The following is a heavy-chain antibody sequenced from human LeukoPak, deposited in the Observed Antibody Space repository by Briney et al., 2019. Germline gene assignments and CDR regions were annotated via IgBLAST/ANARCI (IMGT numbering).Heavy chain of an antibody. J-gene: IGHJ4*02. D-gene: IGHD4-17*01. Sequence: SETLSLTCTVSGGSISSYYWSWIRQPPGKGLEWIGYIYYSGSTNYDPSLKSRVTISVDTSKNQFSLKLSSVTAADTAVYYCARQNGDYRDFDYWGQGTLVTVSS. CDR3: ARQNGDYRDFDY. V-gene: IGHV4-59*08. CDR2: IYYSGST. CDR1: GGSISSYY.